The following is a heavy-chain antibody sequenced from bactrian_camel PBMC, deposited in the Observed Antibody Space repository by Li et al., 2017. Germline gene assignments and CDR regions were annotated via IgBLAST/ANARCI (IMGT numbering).Heavy chain of an antibody. J-gene: IGHJ6*01. CDR2: SKSAIGLT. D-gene: IGHD7*01. Sequence: DVQLVESGGGLVQPGGSLRLSCAASGFTFSSYDMTWVRQSPGKGLEWVSSSKSAIGLTYYADSVKGRFTASTDNTNKILYLQMNSLNAEDAARYYCVKSVTTDGPIPGTPGVIKDADFGYWGQGTQVTVS. V-gene: IGHV3S40*01. CDR3: VKSVTTDGPIPGTPGVIKDADFGY. CDR1: GFTFSSYD.